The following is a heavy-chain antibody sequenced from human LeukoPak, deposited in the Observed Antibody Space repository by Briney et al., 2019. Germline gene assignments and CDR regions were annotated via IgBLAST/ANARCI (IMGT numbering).Heavy chain of an antibody. V-gene: IGHV4-39*01. CDR3: ARQQTSYDYVWESYKATAFDI. J-gene: IGHJ3*02. CDR2: IYYSGST. Sequence: SETLSLTCTVSGGSISSSSYYWGWIRQPPGKGLEWIGSIYYSGSTYYNPSLKSRVTISVDTSKNQFSLKLSSVTAADTAVYYCARQQTSYDYVWESYKATAFDIWGQGTMVTVSS. CDR1: GGSISSSSYY. D-gene: IGHD3-16*01.